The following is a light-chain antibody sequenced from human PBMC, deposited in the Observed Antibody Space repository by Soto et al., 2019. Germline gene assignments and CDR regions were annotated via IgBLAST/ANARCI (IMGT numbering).Light chain of an antibody. CDR1: QGISNY. Sequence: DIPMTQSPSSLSTSVGDRVTITCRASQGISNYLAWYQQKPGKVPKLLICAASTLQSGVPSRFSGSGSGTDFTLTISSLQPEDVATYYCQKYNSAPWTFGQGTKVEIK. CDR2: AAS. CDR3: QKYNSAPWT. V-gene: IGKV1-27*01. J-gene: IGKJ1*01.